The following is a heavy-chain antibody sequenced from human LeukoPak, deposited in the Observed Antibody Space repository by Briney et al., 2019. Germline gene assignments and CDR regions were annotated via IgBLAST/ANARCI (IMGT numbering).Heavy chain of an antibody. CDR3: AKDGLVEIRVRGVLDY. D-gene: IGHD3-10*01. J-gene: IGHJ4*02. Sequence: GGSLRLSCAASGFTFSSYGMHWVRQAPGKGLEWVAFIRYDGSNKYYADSVKGRFTISRDNSKNTLYLQMNSLRAEDTAVYYCAKDGLVEIRVRGVLDYWGQGTLVTVSS. CDR2: IRYDGSNK. V-gene: IGHV3-30*02. CDR1: GFTFSSYG.